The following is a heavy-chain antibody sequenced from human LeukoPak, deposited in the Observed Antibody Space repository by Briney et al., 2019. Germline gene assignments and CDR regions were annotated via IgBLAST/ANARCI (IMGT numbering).Heavy chain of an antibody. J-gene: IGHJ4*02. D-gene: IGHD6-13*01. Sequence: QPGGSLRFSCAASGFTFSSYAMSWVRQAPGKGLEWVSVIYSGGSTYYADSVKGRFTISRDNSKNTLYLQMNSLRAEDTAVYYCARTWGYSSSWFEIYFDYWGQGTLVTVSS. CDR1: GFTFSSYA. CDR3: ARTWGYSSSWFEIYFDY. V-gene: IGHV3-53*01. CDR2: IYSGGST.